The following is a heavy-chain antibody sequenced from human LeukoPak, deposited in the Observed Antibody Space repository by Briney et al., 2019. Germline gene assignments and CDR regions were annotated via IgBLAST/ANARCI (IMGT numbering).Heavy chain of an antibody. D-gene: IGHD3-10*01. J-gene: IGHJ4*02. Sequence: GQSLRLSCAASGFTFSSYGMHWVRQAPGKGRGWEAVIPYDGSNKYYADSVKGRFSISRDDSKNTLYLQMDSLRAEDTAVYYCTRDVNNAYYYGDSGFWDWGQGTLVTVSS. CDR1: GFTFSSYG. CDR3: TRDVNNAYYYGDSGFWD. V-gene: IGHV3-30*03. CDR2: IPYDGSNK.